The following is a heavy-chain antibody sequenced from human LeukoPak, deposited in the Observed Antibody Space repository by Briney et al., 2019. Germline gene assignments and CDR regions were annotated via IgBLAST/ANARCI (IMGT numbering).Heavy chain of an antibody. V-gene: IGHV4-4*07. D-gene: IGHD3-3*01. J-gene: IGHJ4*02. Sequence: SETLSLTCTVSGGSISSYYWRWIRQPAGKGLEWIGRIYTSGSTNYNPSLKSRVTMSVDTSKNQFSLKLSSVTAADTAVYYCARDQGYYDFWSGYYTPEYFDYWGQGTLVTVSS. CDR3: ARDQGYYDFWSGYYTPEYFDY. CDR2: IYTSGST. CDR1: GGSISSYY.